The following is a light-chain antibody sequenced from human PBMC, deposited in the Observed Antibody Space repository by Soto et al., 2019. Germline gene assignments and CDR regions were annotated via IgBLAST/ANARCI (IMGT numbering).Light chain of an antibody. V-gene: IGKV3-15*01. CDR2: GAS. CDR1: QSVSSN. Sequence: ELVMTQSPATLSVSPGERATLSCRASQSVSSNLAWYQQKPGQAPRLLIYGASTRATGIPARFSGSGSRTEFTHTISSLQSEDFAVYYCQQYNKWPPYTFGQGTKLEIK. J-gene: IGKJ2*01. CDR3: QQYNKWPPYT.